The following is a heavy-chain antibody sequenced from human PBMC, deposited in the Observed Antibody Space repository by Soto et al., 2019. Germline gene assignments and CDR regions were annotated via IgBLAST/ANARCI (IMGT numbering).Heavy chain of an antibody. Sequence: GVSKRVSWEASGFNFRSHGMHWVRQAPGKGLEWVALIWYDGSNEYYADSMKGRFTISRDNSKNTLYLQMTSLRAEDTAVYYCARSASSSSAQLDYWGQGTLVTVSS. J-gene: IGHJ4*02. CDR3: ARSASSSSAQLDY. D-gene: IGHD6-6*01. V-gene: IGHV3-33*01. CDR1: GFNFRSHG. CDR2: IWYDGSNE.